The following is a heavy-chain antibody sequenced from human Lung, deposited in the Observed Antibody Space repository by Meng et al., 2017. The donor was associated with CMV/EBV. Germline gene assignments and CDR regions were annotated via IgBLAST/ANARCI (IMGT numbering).Heavy chain of an antibody. J-gene: IGHJ4*01. CDR3: ARKRGYFFDY. V-gene: IGHV5-51*01. Sequence: GGSXRLSCKGSAYTFSNYWLGWVRQLPGRGLEWMGLIYTADYNTTYRPSFRGHVTISADKSISTAYLQWIGLRASDTAIFYCARKRGYFFDYWVHGTPVTVSS. CDR2: IYTADYNT. CDR1: AYTFSNYW. D-gene: IGHD3-10*01.